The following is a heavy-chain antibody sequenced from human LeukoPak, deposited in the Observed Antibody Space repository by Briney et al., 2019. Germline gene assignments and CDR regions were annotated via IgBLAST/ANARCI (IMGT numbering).Heavy chain of an antibody. J-gene: IGHJ6*02. V-gene: IGHV4-31*03. CDR1: GGSISSGGYY. CDR2: IYDSGST. D-gene: IGHD3-3*01. CDR3: AREGPSFWSGPDYGMDV. Sequence: SQTLSLTCTVSGGSISSGGYYWSWIRQHPGKGLEWIGYIYDSGSTYYNPSLKSRVTISVDTSKNQFSLKLNSVTAADTAVYYCAREGPSFWSGPDYGMDVWGQGTTVTVSS.